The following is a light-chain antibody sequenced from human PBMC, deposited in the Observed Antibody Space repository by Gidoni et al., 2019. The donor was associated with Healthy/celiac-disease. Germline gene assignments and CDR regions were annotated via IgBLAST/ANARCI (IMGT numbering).Light chain of an antibody. V-gene: IGLV1-44*01. J-gene: IGLJ1*01. CDR2: SGN. CDR1: SSNIGTNT. Sequence: QSVLPQPPSASGTPGQRVTISCSGSSSNIGTNTVNWYQQLPGTAPKLLIYSGNQRPSGVPARFSGSKSGTSASLAISGLQSEDEADYYCAAWDDSLNGSYVFGTGTKVTVL. CDR3: AAWDDSLNGSYV.